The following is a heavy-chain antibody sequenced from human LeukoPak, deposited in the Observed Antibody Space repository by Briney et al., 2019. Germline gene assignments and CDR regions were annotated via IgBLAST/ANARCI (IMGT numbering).Heavy chain of an antibody. CDR3: AKIAVAGTTDYYMDV. D-gene: IGHD6-19*01. CDR1: GFTFSSYG. CDR2: ISGSGDST. J-gene: IGHJ6*03. V-gene: IGHV3-23*01. Sequence: GGTLRLSCAASGFTFSSYGMSWVRQAPGKGLEWVSAISGSGDSTYYADSVKGRFTISRDNSKNTLYLQMNSLRAEDTAVYYCAKIAVAGTTDYYMDVWGKGTTVTVSS.